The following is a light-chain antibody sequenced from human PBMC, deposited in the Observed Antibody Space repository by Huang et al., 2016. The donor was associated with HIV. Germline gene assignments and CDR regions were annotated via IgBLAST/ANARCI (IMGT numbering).Light chain of an antibody. V-gene: IGKV3D-20*01. CDR1: QSVRNNY. J-gene: IGKJ2*01. Sequence: IVLTQSPATLSLSPGERATLTCGASQSVRNNYLAWYQQKPGLAPRRLICDAHVRATGIPDRFSGSGSGTDVTLTISRLEPEDFAMYYCQQYSTSSYTFGQGTKVDI. CDR2: DAH. CDR3: QQYSTSSYT.